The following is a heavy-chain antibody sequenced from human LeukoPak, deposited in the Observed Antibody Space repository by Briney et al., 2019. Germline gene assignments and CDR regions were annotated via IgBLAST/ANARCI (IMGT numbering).Heavy chain of an antibody. CDR2: IYHSGST. Sequence: SQTLSLTCTVSGGSISSGGYYWSWIRQPPGKGLEWIGYIYHSGSTYYNPSLKSRVTISVDRSKNQFSLKLSSVTAADTAVYYCARAVELGNIVPDYWGQGTLVTVSS. CDR1: GGSISSGGYY. CDR3: ARAVELGNIVPDY. D-gene: IGHD2-8*01. V-gene: IGHV4-30-2*01. J-gene: IGHJ4*02.